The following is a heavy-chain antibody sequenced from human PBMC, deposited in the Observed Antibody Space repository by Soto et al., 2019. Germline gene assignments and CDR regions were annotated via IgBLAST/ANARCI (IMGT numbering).Heavy chain of an antibody. CDR2: INHSGST. D-gene: IGHD2-2*01. V-gene: IGHV4-34*01. Sequence: PSETLSLTCAVYGGSFSGYYWSWIRQPPGKGLEWIGEINHSGSTNYNPSLKSRVTISVDTSKNQFSLKLSSVTAADTAVYYCARVGVGVVLAADLHYDYYYYYMDVWGKGTTVTVSS. J-gene: IGHJ6*03. CDR3: ARVGVGVVLAADLHYDYYYYYMDV. CDR1: GGSFSGYY.